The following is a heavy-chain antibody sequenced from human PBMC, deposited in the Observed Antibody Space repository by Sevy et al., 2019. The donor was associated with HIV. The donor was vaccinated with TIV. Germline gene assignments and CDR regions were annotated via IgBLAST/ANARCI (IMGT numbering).Heavy chain of an antibody. CDR2: IVPIFGTE. CDR3: AGDRAKDDGPLYYYYYYMDD. D-gene: IGHD2-15*01. V-gene: IGHV1-69*13. CDR1: GGTFSCYA. J-gene: IGHJ6*03. Sequence: ASVKVSCKDSGGTFSCYAISWVRQAPGQGLEWMGGIVPIFGTENYAQRFQGRVTITADESTSIAYMELISLRSEDTAVYYCAGDRAKDDGPLYYYYYYMDDWGKGTTVTVSS.